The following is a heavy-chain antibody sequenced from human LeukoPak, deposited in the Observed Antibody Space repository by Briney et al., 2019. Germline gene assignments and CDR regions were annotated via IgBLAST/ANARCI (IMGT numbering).Heavy chain of an antibody. J-gene: IGHJ6*03. CDR1: GFTFSSYA. D-gene: IGHD1-26*01. CDR2: ISGSGDFA. V-gene: IGHV3-23*01. CDR3: ARDEGGGGSSHWDLLYYYMDV. Sequence: PGGSLRLSCAASGFTFSSYAMSWVRQAPGKGLEWVSAISGSGDFAYYADSVKGRFTISRDNSKNTLYLQMNSLRAEDTAVYYCARDEGGGGSSHWDLLYYYMDVWGKGTTVTVSS.